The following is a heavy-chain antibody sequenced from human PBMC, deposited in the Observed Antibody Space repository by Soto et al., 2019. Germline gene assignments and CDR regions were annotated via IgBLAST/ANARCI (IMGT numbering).Heavy chain of an antibody. CDR3: ARDSLEYSSSSDGYYYYGMDV. CDR2: IYYSGST. V-gene: IGHV4-59*01. D-gene: IGHD6-6*01. Sequence: PSETLSLTCTVSGGSISSYYWSWIRQPPGKGLEWIGYIYYSGSTNYNPSLKSRVTISVDTSKNQFSLKLSSVTAADTAVYYCARDSLEYSSSSDGYYYYGMDVWGQGTTVTVSS. J-gene: IGHJ6*02. CDR1: GGSISSYY.